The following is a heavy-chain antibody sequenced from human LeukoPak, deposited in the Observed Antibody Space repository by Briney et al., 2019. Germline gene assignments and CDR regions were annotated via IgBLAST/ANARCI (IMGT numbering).Heavy chain of an antibody. J-gene: IGHJ6*03. V-gene: IGHV3-23*01. CDR2: ISVGGGIS. Sequence: GGSLRLSCAASGFTFDSYAMTWVRQAPGKGLGWVSSISVGGGISNYADPVKGRFTTSRNNSKYTLFLQMHSLRAEDTAVYYCAKYGVDCSSTSCYPLYYMDVWGKGTTVTVSS. CDR1: GFTFDSYA. D-gene: IGHD2-2*01. CDR3: AKYGVDCSSTSCYPLYYMDV.